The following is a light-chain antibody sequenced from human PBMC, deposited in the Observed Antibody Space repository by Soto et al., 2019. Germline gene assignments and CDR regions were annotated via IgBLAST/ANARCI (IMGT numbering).Light chain of an antibody. J-gene: IGLJ1*01. CDR3: SSYTSSSTL. V-gene: IGLV2-14*01. Sequence: QSALTQPASVSGSPGQSITISCTGTSSDVGGYNYVSWYQQHPCKAPKLMSYAVTDRPSGVSSRFSGSKSGNTASLTISGLQAEDEADYYCSSYTSSSTLFGTGTKLTVL. CDR1: SSDVGGYNY. CDR2: AVT.